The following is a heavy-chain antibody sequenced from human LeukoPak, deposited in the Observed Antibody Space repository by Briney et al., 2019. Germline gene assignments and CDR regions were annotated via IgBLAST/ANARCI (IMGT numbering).Heavy chain of an antibody. J-gene: IGHJ6*03. Sequence: PSETLSLTCTVSGASISSYYWSWFRRPPGKGLEWIAYIFPSGSINFNPSLKSRVSISVDGSKNNFSLDLSPVTAADTAVYYCARRRDETATAAGYYHMDVWGKGTTVTVSS. D-gene: IGHD3-22*01. CDR2: IFPSGSI. V-gene: IGHV4-4*09. CDR1: GASISSYY. CDR3: ARRRDETATAAGYYHMDV.